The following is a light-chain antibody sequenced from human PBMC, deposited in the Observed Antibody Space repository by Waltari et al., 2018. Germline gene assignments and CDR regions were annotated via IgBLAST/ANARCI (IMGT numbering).Light chain of an antibody. CDR3: QQRSNWPLT. J-gene: IGKJ4*01. Sequence: EIVLRQSPDPLSLSPGEGATHSCRASQSVTGYLAWYQHKPGQAPRLLNYDASKRATGIPSRFSGSGSGTDFTLTISSLEPEDFAVYYCQQRSNWPLTFGGGTKVEIK. V-gene: IGKV3-11*01. CDR1: QSVTGY. CDR2: DAS.